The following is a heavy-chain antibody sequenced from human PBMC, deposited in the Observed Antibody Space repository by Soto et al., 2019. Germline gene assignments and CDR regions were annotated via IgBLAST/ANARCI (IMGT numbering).Heavy chain of an antibody. V-gene: IGHV4-34*01. CDR2: INDSGNI. J-gene: IGHJ6*03. Sequence: QVQLQQWGAGLLKPSETLSLTCAVYGGSFSGYQWSWIRQTPGKGLEWIGEINDSGNINYNPSLKSRVTILLDTPKKQSSLKLSSVTAADTAVYYCARGLILWFGELSRRGGYYSYMDVWGKGTTVTVSS. D-gene: IGHD3-10*01. CDR3: ARGLILWFGELSRRGGYYSYMDV. CDR1: GGSFSGYQ.